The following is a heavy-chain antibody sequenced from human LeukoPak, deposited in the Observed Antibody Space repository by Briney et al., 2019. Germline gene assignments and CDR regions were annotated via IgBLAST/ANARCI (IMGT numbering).Heavy chain of an antibody. Sequence: SETLSLTCTVSGGSISSSSYYWGWIRQPPGKGLEWIGSIYYSGSTYYNPSLKSRVTMSVDTSKNQFSLKLSSVTAADTAVYYCARGIRDWFDPWGQGTLVTVSS. CDR2: IYYSGST. CDR1: GGSISSSSYY. V-gene: IGHV4-39*07. D-gene: IGHD2-15*01. CDR3: ARGIRDWFDP. J-gene: IGHJ5*02.